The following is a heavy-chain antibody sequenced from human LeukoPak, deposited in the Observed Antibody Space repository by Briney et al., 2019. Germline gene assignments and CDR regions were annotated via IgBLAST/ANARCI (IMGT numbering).Heavy chain of an antibody. Sequence: SETLSLSCAVSSGSFSGYFWNWIRQSPGKGPEWIGEINDRESTNYNPSLKSRVTISVDTPKKVFSLTLTSVTAGDAAVYYCARDPSTVFNVAYYFDDWGQGTLVTVSS. V-gene: IGHV4-34*01. J-gene: IGHJ4*02. CDR1: SGSFSGYF. D-gene: IGHD4-11*01. CDR2: INDREST. CDR3: ARDPSTVFNVAYYFDD.